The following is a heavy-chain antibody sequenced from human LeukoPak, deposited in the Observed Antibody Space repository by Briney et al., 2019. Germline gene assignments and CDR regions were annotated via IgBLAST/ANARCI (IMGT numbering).Heavy chain of an antibody. CDR2: IYYSGST. CDR1: GGSISSYY. J-gene: IGHJ3*02. V-gene: IGHV4-59*12. CDR3: AREGKTARRGAFDI. Sequence: SETLSLTCTVSGGSISSYYWSWIRQPPGKGLEWIGYIYYSGSTNYNPSLKSRVTISVDMSKNQFSLKLSSVTAADTAVYYWAREGKTARRGAFDIWGQGTMVTVSS. D-gene: IGHD6-6*01.